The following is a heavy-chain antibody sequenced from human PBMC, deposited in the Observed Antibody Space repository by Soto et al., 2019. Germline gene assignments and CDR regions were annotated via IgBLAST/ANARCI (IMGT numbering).Heavy chain of an antibody. J-gene: IGHJ4*02. CDR3: ATIFGGGYFDY. CDR2: IDHSGYT. D-gene: IGHD3-3*01. V-gene: IGHV4-34*01. CDR1: GGSFSGYY. Sequence: SETLSLTCAVYGGSFSGYYWNWIRQPPGKGLEWIGEIDHSGYTNYNPSLKSRVTISVDTSKNQFSLRLTSVTAADTAVYYCATIFGGGYFDYWGQGTLVTVSS.